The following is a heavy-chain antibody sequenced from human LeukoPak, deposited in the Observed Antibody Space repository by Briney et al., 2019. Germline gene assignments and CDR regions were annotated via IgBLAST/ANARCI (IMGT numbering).Heavy chain of an antibody. V-gene: IGHV3-48*02. Sequence: GSLRLSCSASGFTFSRYAMHWVRQAPGKGLEWVSYISSSSDTIYYADSVKGRFTISRDNGKNSLYLQMNSLRDEDTAVYYCARAVGGSPGYWGQGTLVTVSS. J-gene: IGHJ4*02. CDR1: GFTFSRYA. CDR3: ARAVGGSPGY. CDR2: ISSSSDTI. D-gene: IGHD4-23*01.